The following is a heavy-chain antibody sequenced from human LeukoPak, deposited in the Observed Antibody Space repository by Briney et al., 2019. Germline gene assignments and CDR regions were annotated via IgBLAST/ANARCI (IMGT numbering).Heavy chain of an antibody. CDR2: IYTSGST. Sequence: KPSETLSLTCTVSGGSISSYYWSWIRQPAGKGLEWIGRIYTSGSTNYNPSLKSRVTMSVDTSKNQFSLKLSSVTAADTAVYYCARAGEPYYYDSSTYPPTWYFDLWGRGTLVTVSS. V-gene: IGHV4-4*07. CDR3: ARAGEPYYYDSSTYPPTWYFDL. J-gene: IGHJ2*01. D-gene: IGHD3-22*01. CDR1: GGSISSYY.